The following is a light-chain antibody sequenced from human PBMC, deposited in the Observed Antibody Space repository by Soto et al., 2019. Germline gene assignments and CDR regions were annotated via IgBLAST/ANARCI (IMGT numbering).Light chain of an antibody. CDR3: QQYRNWPRT. V-gene: IGKV3-15*01. CDR1: QSVSSN. J-gene: IGKJ1*01. CDR2: GAS. Sequence: EIVMTQAPATLSVSPGERATLSSRASQSVSSNLAWYQQKPGQAPSLLVYGASTKATDMPGRFSGRGSGTEFTLTINNLQSEDFAVYYCQQYRNWPRTFGQGTKVDIK.